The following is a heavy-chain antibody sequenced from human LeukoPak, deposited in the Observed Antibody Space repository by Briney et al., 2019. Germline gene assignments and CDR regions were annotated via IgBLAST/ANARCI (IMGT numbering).Heavy chain of an antibody. Sequence: PSETLSLTCAVYGGSFSGYYWSWIRQPPGKGLEWIGEINHSGSTNYNPSLKSRVTISVDTSKNQFSLKLSSVTAANTAVYYCARGAYSSAHHNWFDPWGQGTLVTVSS. CDR3: ARGAYSSAHHNWFDP. CDR2: INHSGST. V-gene: IGHV4-34*01. D-gene: IGHD6-19*01. CDR1: GGSFSGYY. J-gene: IGHJ5*02.